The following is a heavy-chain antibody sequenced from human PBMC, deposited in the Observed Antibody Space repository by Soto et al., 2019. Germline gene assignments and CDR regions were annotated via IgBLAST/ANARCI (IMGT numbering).Heavy chain of an antibody. CDR1: GGSIISYY. D-gene: IGHD3-3*01. CDR2: VYHSGST. Sequence: SEPLSLTWTVSGGSIISYYWSWIRQHPGKGLEWIGDVYHSGSTNYNPSLKSRVTISVDKSKNQFSLKLSSVTAADTAVYYCARADRITIFGVVTDNWFDLWGQGTLVTVSS. CDR3: ARADRITIFGVVTDNWFDL. V-gene: IGHV4-59*12. J-gene: IGHJ5*02.